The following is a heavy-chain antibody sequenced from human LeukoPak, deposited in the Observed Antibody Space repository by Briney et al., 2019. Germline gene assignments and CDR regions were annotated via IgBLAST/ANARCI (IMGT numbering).Heavy chain of an antibody. V-gene: IGHV3-7*01. CDR2: IKQDGSEK. J-gene: IGHJ4*02. CDR3: ARAPKYSSSWYPYFDY. CDR1: GFTFSSYW. Sequence: PGGSLRLSCAASGFTFSSYWMSWVRQAPGKGLEWVANIKQDGSEKYYVDSVKGRFTISRDNAKNSLYLQMNSLRAEDTAVYYCARAPKYSSSWYPYFDYWGQGTLVTVSS. D-gene: IGHD6-13*01.